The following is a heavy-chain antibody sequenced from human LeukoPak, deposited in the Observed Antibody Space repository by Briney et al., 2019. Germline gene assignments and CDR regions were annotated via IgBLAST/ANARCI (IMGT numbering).Heavy chain of an antibody. CDR2: INWNGGST. V-gene: IGHV3-20*04. J-gene: IGHJ5*02. Sequence: GGSLRLSCAASGFTFDDYGMSWVRQAPGKGLEWVSGINWNGGSTGYADSVKGRFTISRDNAKNSLYLQMYSLRAEDTALYYCARVRYSGYGNWFDPWGQGTLVTVSS. CDR1: GFTFDDYG. CDR3: ARVRYSGYGNWFDP. D-gene: IGHD5-12*01.